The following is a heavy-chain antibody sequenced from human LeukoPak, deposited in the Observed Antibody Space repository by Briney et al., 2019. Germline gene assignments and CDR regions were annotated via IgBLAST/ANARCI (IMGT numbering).Heavy chain of an antibody. D-gene: IGHD3-22*01. J-gene: IGHJ4*02. CDR2: ISSSSSYI. CDR3: ARDQKSTLSSGYALDY. CDR1: GFTFSSYS. V-gene: IGHV3-21*01. Sequence: GGSLRLSCAASGFTFSSYSMNWVRQAPGKGLESVSSISSSSSYIYYADSVKGRFTISRDNAKSSLYLQMNSLRAEDTAVYYCARDQKSTLSSGYALDYWGQGTLVTVSS.